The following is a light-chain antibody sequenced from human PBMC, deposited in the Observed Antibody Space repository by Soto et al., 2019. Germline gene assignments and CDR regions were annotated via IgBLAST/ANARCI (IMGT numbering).Light chain of an antibody. CDR1: ISDVGAYNY. CDR3: CSYTTSNTFV. V-gene: IGLV2-14*01. Sequence: QSALTQPASVSGSLGQSITISCSGTISDVGAYNYVSWYQQYPGKAPKLMIYHVTDRPSGVSNRFSGSKSGNTASLTISGLQAEDEADYYCCSYTTSNTFVFGTGTKVTV. J-gene: IGLJ1*01. CDR2: HVT.